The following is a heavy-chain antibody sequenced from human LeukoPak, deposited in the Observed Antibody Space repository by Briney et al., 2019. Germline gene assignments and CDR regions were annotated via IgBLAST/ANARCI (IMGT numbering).Heavy chain of an antibody. CDR1: GGSFSGYY. CDR3: AGRYSSSWYYYYMDV. J-gene: IGHJ6*03. V-gene: IGHV4-34*01. Sequence: KASETLSLTCAVYGGSFSGYYWSWIRQPPGKGLEWIGEINHSGSTNYNPSLKSRVTISVDTSKNQFSLKLSSVTAADTAVYYCAGRYSSSWYYYYMDVWGKGTTVTVSS. D-gene: IGHD6-13*01. CDR2: INHSGST.